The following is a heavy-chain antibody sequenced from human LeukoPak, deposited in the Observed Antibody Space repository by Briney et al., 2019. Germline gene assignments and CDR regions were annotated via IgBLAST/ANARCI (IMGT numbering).Heavy chain of an antibody. V-gene: IGHV3-7*01. Sequence: GGSLRLSCAASGFTFSKYWMRWVRQAPGKGLESVANINEDGSQKFYGDSIRGPFTVSRDNAKNSLYLQMNSLRVEDTAVYYCASYLYWWSDLGYWGQGTLVTVSS. J-gene: IGHJ4*02. CDR1: GFTFSKYW. D-gene: IGHD2-8*02. CDR3: ASYLYWWSDLGY. CDR2: INEDGSQK.